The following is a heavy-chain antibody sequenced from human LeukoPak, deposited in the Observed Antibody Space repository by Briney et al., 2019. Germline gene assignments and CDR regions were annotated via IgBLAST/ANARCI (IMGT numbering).Heavy chain of an antibody. CDR2: IKQDGSEK. CDR3: ARDQCSSTSCYVGSGFDY. V-gene: IGHV3-7*01. Sequence: GGSLRLSCAASGFTFSSYWMSWVRQAPGKGLEWVANIKQDGSEKYYVDSVKGRFTISRDNAKNSLYLQMNSLRAEDTAVYYCARDQCSSTSCYVGSGFDYWGQGTLVTVSS. J-gene: IGHJ4*02. D-gene: IGHD2-2*01. CDR1: GFTFSSYW.